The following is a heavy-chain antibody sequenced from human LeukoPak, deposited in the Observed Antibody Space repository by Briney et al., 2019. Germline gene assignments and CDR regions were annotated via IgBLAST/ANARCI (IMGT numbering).Heavy chain of an antibody. CDR1: GFTFSSYG. V-gene: IGHV3-30*02. D-gene: IGHD3-10*02. CDR3: ARAEFTFSDYFVSFFDY. Sequence: GGSLRLSCAASGFTFSSYGMHWVRQAPGKGLEWVAYIQYDGSNEQYADSVKGRFSISRDSSKNILYLQMNSLRAEDTAVYYCARAEFTFSDYFVSFFDYWGQGTLVTVSS. CDR2: IQYDGSNE. J-gene: IGHJ4*02.